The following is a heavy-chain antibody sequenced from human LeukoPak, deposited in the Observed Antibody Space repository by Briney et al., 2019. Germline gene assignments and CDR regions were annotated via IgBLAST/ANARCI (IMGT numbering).Heavy chain of an antibody. D-gene: IGHD1-26*01. CDR3: ATVWGEWERNALDF. Sequence: GGSLRLSCAASGFTFTSYSMAWVRQAPGKGLEWVSFISSRGTYIFYADSMKGRFTISRDNAKNSLYLQMDSLRAEDTAVYYCATVWGEWERNALDFWGQGTMVTVSS. V-gene: IGHV3-21*06. CDR1: GFTFTSYS. CDR2: ISSRGTYI. J-gene: IGHJ3*01.